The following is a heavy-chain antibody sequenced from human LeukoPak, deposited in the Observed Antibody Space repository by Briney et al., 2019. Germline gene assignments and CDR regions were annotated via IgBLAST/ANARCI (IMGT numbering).Heavy chain of an antibody. CDR2: VSNNDLVT. D-gene: IGHD6-19*01. CDR1: GFTFNNYA. Sequence: GGSLRLSCLVSGFTFNNYAMSWVRQAPGEGLEWVSTVSNNDLVTYYADSVRGRFTISRDISINTVYLQMHSLRADDTAVYYCAVAGILWGQGTLVTVSS. V-gene: IGHV3-23*01. CDR3: AVAGIL. J-gene: IGHJ4*02.